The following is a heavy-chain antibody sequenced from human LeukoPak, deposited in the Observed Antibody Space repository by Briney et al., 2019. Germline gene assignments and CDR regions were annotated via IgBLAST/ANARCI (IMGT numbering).Heavy chain of an antibody. Sequence: ASVKVSCKASGGTFSSYGFSWVRQGPGQGLEWMGGTIPMFHTTVYAQKFQGRVTISTDESTSTAYMEVSSLRSGDTAVYYCARGGVTTLDWFDPWGQGTLVTVSS. J-gene: IGHJ5*02. V-gene: IGHV1-69*05. CDR3: ARGGVTTLDWFDP. D-gene: IGHD1-1*01. CDR1: GGTFSSYG. CDR2: TIPMFHTT.